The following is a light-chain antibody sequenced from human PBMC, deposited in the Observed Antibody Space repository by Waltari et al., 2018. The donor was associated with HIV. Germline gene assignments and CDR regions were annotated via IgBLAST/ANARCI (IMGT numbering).Light chain of an antibody. Sequence: QPVLTQSSSASGTHGQRVTISCSGSSSNIGRNSVYRYQTPRGTTPKPPTTRNNRRPSGVPDRFSGSKSGASASLAISGLRAEDEADYYCAAWDDSHVIFGGGTKLTVL. V-gene: IGLV1-47*01. J-gene: IGLJ2*01. CDR2: RNN. CDR1: SSNIGRNS. CDR3: AAWDDSHVI.